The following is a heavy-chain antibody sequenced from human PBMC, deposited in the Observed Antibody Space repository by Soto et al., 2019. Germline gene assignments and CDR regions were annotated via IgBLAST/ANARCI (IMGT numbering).Heavy chain of an antibody. V-gene: IGHV3-72*01. Sequence: LRLSCAASGFAFSDHYMDWVRQSPWNWLVWVGRSRNKLNSYITEYAASVKGRFTITRDDSKNSLYLQMKSLVSVDTAVYYCARVPVVMTAIHGAYFDYWGQGTLVTVSS. CDR2: SRNKLNSYIT. CDR1: GFAFSDHY. D-gene: IGHD2-21*02. CDR3: ARVPVVMTAIHGAYFDY. J-gene: IGHJ4*02.